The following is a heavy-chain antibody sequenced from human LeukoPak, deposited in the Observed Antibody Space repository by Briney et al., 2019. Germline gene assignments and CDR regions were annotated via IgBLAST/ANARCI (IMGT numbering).Heavy chain of an antibody. J-gene: IGHJ4*02. CDR2: FDPEDGET. CDR3: ATASEVIISTYYFDY. V-gene: IGHV1-24*01. D-gene: IGHD3-3*01. Sequence: ASVKVSCKVSGYTLTELSMRWVRQAPGKGLEWMGGFDPEDGETIYAQKFQGRVTMTEDTSTDTAYMELSSLRSEDTAVYYCATASEVIISTYYFDYWGQGTLVTVSS. CDR1: GYTLTELS.